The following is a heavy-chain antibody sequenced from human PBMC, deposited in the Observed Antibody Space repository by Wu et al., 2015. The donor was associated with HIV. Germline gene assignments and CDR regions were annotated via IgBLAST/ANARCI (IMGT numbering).Heavy chain of an antibody. Sequence: QVRLIQSGAEVKKPGASVRVPCKASGYSFINYYVHWIRQAPGQGLEWMGWINPNHGGTLYKEKFQGRVTMTRDTSIRTAYMELNRLRSDDTAVYYCAIDLLRDDEYGDYGASSFWGQGTLVTVSS. V-gene: IGHV1-2*02. CDR3: AIDLLRDDEYGDYGASSF. D-gene: IGHD4-17*01. J-gene: IGHJ3*01. CDR1: GYSFINYY. CDR2: INPNHGGT.